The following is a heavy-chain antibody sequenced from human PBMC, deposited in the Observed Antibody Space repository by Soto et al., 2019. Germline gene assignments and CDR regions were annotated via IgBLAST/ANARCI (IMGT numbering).Heavy chain of an antibody. CDR2: INAGNGNT. D-gene: IGHD3-9*01. V-gene: IGHV1-3*01. Sequence: ASVKVSCKASGYTFTSYAMHWVRQAPGQRLEWMGWINAGNGNTKYSQKFQGRVTMTTDTSTSTAYMELRSLRSDDTAVYYCARDRRGYDILTGYTNWFDPWGQGTLVTVSS. J-gene: IGHJ5*02. CDR3: ARDRRGYDILTGYTNWFDP. CDR1: GYTFTSYA.